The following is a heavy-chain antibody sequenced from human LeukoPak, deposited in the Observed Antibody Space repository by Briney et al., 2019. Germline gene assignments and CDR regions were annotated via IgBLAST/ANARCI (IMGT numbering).Heavy chain of an antibody. J-gene: IGHJ6*04. D-gene: IGHD5-18*01. CDR2: IVVGSGNT. CDR1: GFTFTSSA. V-gene: IGHV1-58*01. CDR3: AASSGYSYYHYGMDV. Sequence: SVKVSCKASGFTFTSSAVQWVRQARGQRLEWIGWIVVGSGNTNYAQKFQERVTITRDMSTSTAYMELSSLRSEDTAVYYCAASSGYSYYHYGMDVWGKGTTVTVSS.